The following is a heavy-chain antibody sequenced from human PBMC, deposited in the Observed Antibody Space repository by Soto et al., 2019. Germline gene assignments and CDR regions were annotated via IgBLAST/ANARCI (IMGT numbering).Heavy chain of an antibody. V-gene: IGHV3-30-3*01. Sequence: QVQLVESGGGVVQPGRSLRLSCAASGFTFSSYAMHWVRQAPGKGLEWVAVISYDGSNKYYADSVKGRFTISRDNSKNTLYLQMNSLRAEDTAVYYCARDEGSGSRPLDYWGQGTLVTVSS. CDR1: GFTFSSYA. CDR3: ARDEGSGSRPLDY. J-gene: IGHJ4*02. CDR2: ISYDGSNK. D-gene: IGHD1-26*01.